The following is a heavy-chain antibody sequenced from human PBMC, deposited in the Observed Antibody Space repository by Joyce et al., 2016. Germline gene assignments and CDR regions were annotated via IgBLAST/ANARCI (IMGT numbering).Heavy chain of an antibody. CDR1: GFTFTSYA. CDR3: AKEEDIVVVPAASSY. V-gene: IGHV3-23*01. Sequence: EVQLLESGGGLVQPGGSLRLSCAASGFTFTSYAMTWVRQAPGKGLEWVSGISGSGDSTHYADSVKGRFTISRDNSKNTLYLQMKSLRGEDTAVYYCAKEEDIVVVPAASSYWGQGTLVTVSS. CDR2: ISGSGDST. J-gene: IGHJ4*02. D-gene: IGHD2-2*01.